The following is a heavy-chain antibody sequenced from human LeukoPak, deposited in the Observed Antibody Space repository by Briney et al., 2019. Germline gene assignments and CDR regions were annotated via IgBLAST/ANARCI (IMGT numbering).Heavy chain of an antibody. CDR3: ARVDSGSYSGWAFDI. Sequence: GGSLRLSCAASGFTFSSYWMSWVRQAPGKGLEWVANLKQEGSEKYYVDSVKGRFTISRDNAKNSLYLQMNSLRAEDTAVYYCARVDSGSYSGWAFDIWGQGTMVTVSS. CDR2: LKQEGSEK. D-gene: IGHD1-26*01. V-gene: IGHV3-7*01. J-gene: IGHJ3*02. CDR1: GFTFSSYW.